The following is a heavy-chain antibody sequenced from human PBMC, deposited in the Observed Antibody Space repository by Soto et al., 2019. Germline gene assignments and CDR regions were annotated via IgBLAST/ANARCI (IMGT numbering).Heavy chain of an antibody. V-gene: IGHV1-3*01. CDR3: VRRHVSATGINWFDP. D-gene: IGHD6-13*01. CDR1: GYTFTRYG. CDR2: INAANGDT. J-gene: IGHJ5*02. Sequence: ASVKGSCKASGYTFTRYGIDWVPQAPGQRLEWMGWINAANGDTKYSPKFQGRVTITRDTSASTAYMELSSLRSEDTAVYYCVRRHVSATGINWFDPWGQGTLVTVSS.